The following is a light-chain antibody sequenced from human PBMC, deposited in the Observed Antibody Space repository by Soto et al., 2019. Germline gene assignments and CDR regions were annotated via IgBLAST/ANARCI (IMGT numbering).Light chain of an antibody. CDR1: QSVLYSSNNKNY. Sequence: DIVMTQSPDSLAVSLGERATINCKSSQSVLYSSNNKNYLAWYKQKPGQPPQLLIYWASTRESGVPDRFSGSGSGTDFTLTISSLQAEDVAVYYCQQYYHTPEVTFGPGTKVDIK. CDR3: QQYYHTPEVT. V-gene: IGKV4-1*01. J-gene: IGKJ3*01. CDR2: WAS.